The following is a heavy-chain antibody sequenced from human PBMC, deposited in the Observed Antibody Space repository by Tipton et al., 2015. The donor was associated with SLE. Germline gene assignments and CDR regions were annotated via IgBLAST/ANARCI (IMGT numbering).Heavy chain of an antibody. CDR1: GGSISSSSYY. V-gene: IGHV4-39*07. D-gene: IGHD1-26*01. CDR3: ARDRADFDI. Sequence: TLSLTCTVSGGSISSSSYYWGWIRQPPGKGLEWIGSIYYSGSTNYNSSLKSRVTISVDTSKNQFSLKLRSVTAADTAVYYCARDRADFDIWGQGTMVTVSS. J-gene: IGHJ3*02. CDR2: IYYSGST.